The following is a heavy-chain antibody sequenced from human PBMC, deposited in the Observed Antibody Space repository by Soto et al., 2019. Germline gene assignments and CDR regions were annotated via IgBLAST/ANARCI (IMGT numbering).Heavy chain of an antibody. J-gene: IGHJ4*02. Sequence: QVQLVESGGGVVQPGRSLRLSCAASGFTFSSYGMHWVRQAPGKGLDWVAVISYDGSNKYYADSVKGRFTISRDNSKNTLYLPMNSLRAEDTAVYYCARDRSGYSSSWYDSGGFDYWGQGTLVTVSS. V-gene: IGHV3-30*03. D-gene: IGHD6-13*01. CDR3: ARDRSGYSSSWYDSGGFDY. CDR1: GFTFSSYG. CDR2: ISYDGSNK.